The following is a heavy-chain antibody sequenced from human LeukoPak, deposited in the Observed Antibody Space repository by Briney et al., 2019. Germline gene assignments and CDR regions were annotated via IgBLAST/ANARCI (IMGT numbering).Heavy chain of an antibody. CDR1: GGSISSYY. CDR3: ARVSLSSGWYYFDY. Sequence: SETLSLTCTVSGGSISSYYWSWIRQPPGKGLEWIGYIYYSGSTNYNPSLKSRVTISVDTSKNQFSLKLSSVTAADTAVYYCARVSLSSGWYYFDYRGQGTLVTVSS. J-gene: IGHJ4*02. D-gene: IGHD6-19*01. V-gene: IGHV4-59*01. CDR2: IYYSGST.